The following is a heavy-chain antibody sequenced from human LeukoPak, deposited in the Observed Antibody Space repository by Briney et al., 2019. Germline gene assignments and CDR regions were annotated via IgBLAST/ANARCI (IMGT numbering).Heavy chain of an antibody. D-gene: IGHD2-2*01. J-gene: IGHJ5*02. V-gene: IGHV4-34*01. CDR3: ARAFPLGYCSSTSCLNWFDP. Sequence: SETLSLTCAVYGGSFSGYYWSWIRQPPGRGLEWIGEINHSGSTNYNPSLKSRVTISVDTSKNQFSLKLSSVTAADTAVYYCARAFPLGYCSSTSCLNWFDPWGQGTLVTVSS. CDR1: GGSFSGYY. CDR2: INHSGST.